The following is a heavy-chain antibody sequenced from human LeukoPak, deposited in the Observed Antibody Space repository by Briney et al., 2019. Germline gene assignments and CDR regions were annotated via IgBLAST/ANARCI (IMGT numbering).Heavy chain of an antibody. D-gene: IGHD3-22*01. V-gene: IGHV4-59*01. Sequence: SETLSLTCTVSGGSISSYYWSWIRQPPGKGLEWIGYIYYSGSTNYNPSLKSRVTISVDTSKNQFSLKLSSVTAADTAVYYCARVWRYYYDSSGYSPSNWFDPWAREPWSPPPQ. J-gene: IGHJ5*02. CDR2: IYYSGST. CDR3: ARVWRYYYDSSGYSPSNWFDP. CDR1: GGSISSYY.